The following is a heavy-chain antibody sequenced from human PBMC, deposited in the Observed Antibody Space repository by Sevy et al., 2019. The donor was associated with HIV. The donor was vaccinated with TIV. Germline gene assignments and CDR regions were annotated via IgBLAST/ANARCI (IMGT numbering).Heavy chain of an antibody. D-gene: IGHD2-15*01. Sequence: GGSLRLSCAASGFSVSSHAMHWVRQAPGKGLEWVALISYDGSSKYYSDSVKGRLTISRDNSKNTLYLQMNSLRPEDPALRYCSRDAGYSVGWYPSDYWGQGTLVTVSS. J-gene: IGHJ4*02. V-gene: IGHV3-30-3*01. CDR1: GFSVSSHA. CDR3: SRDAGYSVGWYPSDY. CDR2: ISYDGSSK.